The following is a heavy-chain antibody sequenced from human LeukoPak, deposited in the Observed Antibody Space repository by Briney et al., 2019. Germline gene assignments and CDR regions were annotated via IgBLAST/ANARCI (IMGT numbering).Heavy chain of an antibody. Sequence: GGSLRLSCAASGFTFSNYGINWIRQAPGKGLEWVSTISGSGGSTDYADSVKGRFTISRDNSKNTLYLQMNSLRAEDTAVYYCAKDRGAVSDYWGQGTLVTVLS. D-gene: IGHD6-19*01. V-gene: IGHV3-23*01. J-gene: IGHJ4*02. CDR3: AKDRGAVSDY. CDR1: GFTFSNYG. CDR2: ISGSGGST.